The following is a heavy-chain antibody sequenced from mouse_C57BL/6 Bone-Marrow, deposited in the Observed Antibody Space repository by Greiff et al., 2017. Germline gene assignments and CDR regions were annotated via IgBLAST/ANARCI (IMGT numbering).Heavy chain of an antibody. Sequence: EVKLMESGGGLVQPGGSLKLSCAASGFTFSDYGMAWVRQAPRKGPEWVAFISNLAYSIYYAATVTGRFTISSENAKNTLYLEMSRLRSEDTAMYYCARHSMITHMGSYAMDYWGQGTSVTVSS. D-gene: IGHD2-4*01. CDR1: GFTFSDYG. V-gene: IGHV5-15*01. CDR2: ISNLAYSI. J-gene: IGHJ4*01. CDR3: ARHSMITHMGSYAMDY.